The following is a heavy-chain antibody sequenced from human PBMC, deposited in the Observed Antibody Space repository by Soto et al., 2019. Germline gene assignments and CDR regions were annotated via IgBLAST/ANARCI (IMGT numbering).Heavy chain of an antibody. Sequence: PGGSLRLSCAASGFTFNSYAMSWVRQAPGKGLEWVSTIIGSGGSTYYADSVKGRFSVSRDNSNNTLYLSMTSLRPDDTAVFYCARSRNGAVPDSINFWGQGTTVTVSS. D-gene: IGHD2-8*01. CDR2: IIGSGGST. CDR3: ARSRNGAVPDSINF. J-gene: IGHJ6*02. CDR1: GFTFNSYA. V-gene: IGHV3-23*01.